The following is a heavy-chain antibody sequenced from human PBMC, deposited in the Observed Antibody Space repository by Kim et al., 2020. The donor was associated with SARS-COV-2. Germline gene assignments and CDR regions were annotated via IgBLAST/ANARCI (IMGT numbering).Heavy chain of an antibody. CDR3: ARLFAMEWFGDQTLYYYYGMDV. Sequence: SETLSLTCAVSGGSISSSNWWSWVRQPPGKGLEWIGEIYHSGSTNYNPSLKSRVTISVDKSKNQFSLKLSSVTAADTAVYYCARLFAMEWFGDQTLYYYYGMDVWGQGTTVTVSS. J-gene: IGHJ6*02. D-gene: IGHD3-3*01. CDR1: GGSISSSNW. V-gene: IGHV4-4*02. CDR2: IYHSGST.